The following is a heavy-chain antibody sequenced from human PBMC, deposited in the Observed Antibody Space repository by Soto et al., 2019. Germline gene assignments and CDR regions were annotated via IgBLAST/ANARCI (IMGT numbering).Heavy chain of an antibody. V-gene: IGHV6-1*01. CDR3: ARAGESYSSSWYYYGMDV. Sequence: SQALSLTCAISGDSVSSNSAAWNWIRQSPSRGLEWLGRTYYRSKWYNDYAVSVKSRITINPDTSKNQFSLQLNSVTPEDTAVYYCARAGESYSSSWYYYGMDVWGQGTTVTVSS. CDR1: GDSVSSNSAA. CDR2: TYYRSKWYN. D-gene: IGHD6-13*01. J-gene: IGHJ6*02.